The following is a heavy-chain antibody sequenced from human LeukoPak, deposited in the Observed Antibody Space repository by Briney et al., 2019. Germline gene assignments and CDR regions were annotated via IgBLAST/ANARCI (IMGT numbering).Heavy chain of an antibody. V-gene: IGHV1-69*13. CDR2: IIPIFGTA. Sequence: SVKVSCKASGGTFSSYAISWVRQAPGQGLEWMGGIIPIFGTANYAQKFQGRVTIAADESTSTAYMELSSLRSEDTAVYYCARTIYYYDSSGPLGALGYWGQGTLVTVSS. D-gene: IGHD3-22*01. CDR1: GGTFSSYA. CDR3: ARTIYYYDSSGPLGALGY. J-gene: IGHJ4*02.